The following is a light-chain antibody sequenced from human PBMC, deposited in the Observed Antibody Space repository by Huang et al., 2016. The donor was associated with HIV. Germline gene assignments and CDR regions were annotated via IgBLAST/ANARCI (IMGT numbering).Light chain of an antibody. J-gene: IGKJ4*01. V-gene: IGKV1D-13*01. CDR3: QQFKNYPLT. CDR2: DAS. CDR1: QDITDA. Sequence: AIQLTQSPSFLSASVGDRVTITCWASQDITDALAWYQQKPGKPPKVLIYDASSLESGVPSRFSGSGSGADFTLTISSLQPEDFATYYCQQFKNYPLTFGGGTKVEVK.